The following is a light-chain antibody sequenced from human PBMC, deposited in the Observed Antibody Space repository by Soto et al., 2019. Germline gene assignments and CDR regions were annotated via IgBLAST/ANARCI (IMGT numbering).Light chain of an antibody. CDR1: QSVGHD. V-gene: IGKV3-15*01. Sequence: DIVMTQSPAILSVSPGEGVTLSCRASQSVGHDLDWYQQVDGQAPRLLIYGASTRATGVPVRFTGSGSGTDFTLTISSLQSGDFAVYYCQQYYNWPPAWTFGQGTKVDIK. CDR3: QQYYNWPPAWT. J-gene: IGKJ1*01. CDR2: GAS.